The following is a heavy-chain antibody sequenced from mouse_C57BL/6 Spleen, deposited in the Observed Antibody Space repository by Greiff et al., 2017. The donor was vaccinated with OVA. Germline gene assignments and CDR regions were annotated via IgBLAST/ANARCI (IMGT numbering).Heavy chain of an antibody. V-gene: IGHV5-4*01. D-gene: IGHD1-1*01. CDR2: ISDGGSYT. CDR3: ARTVVAMDY. Sequence: DVQLQESGGGLVKPGGSLKLSCAASGFTFSSYAMSWVRQTPEKRLEWVATISDGGSYTYYPDNVKGRFTISRDNAKNNLYLQMSHLKSEDTAMYYCARTVVAMDYWGQGTSVTVSS. J-gene: IGHJ4*01. CDR1: GFTFSSYA.